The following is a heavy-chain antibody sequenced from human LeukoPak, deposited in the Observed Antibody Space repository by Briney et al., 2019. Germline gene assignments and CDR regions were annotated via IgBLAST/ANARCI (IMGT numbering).Heavy chain of an antibody. CDR2: IISSGRST. CDR1: GFTLSNYA. V-gene: IGHV3-23*01. Sequence: GGSLRLSCAASGFTLSNYAMNWVRQAPGKGLEWVSVIISSGRSTYYADSVKGRFIISRGTSKNTLYLQMNSLRAEDTAIYYCAKEASGFDCWGQGTLVSVSS. J-gene: IGHJ4*02. CDR3: AKEASGFDC.